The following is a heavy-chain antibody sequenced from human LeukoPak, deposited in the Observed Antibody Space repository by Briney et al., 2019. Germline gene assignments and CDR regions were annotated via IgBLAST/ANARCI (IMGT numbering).Heavy chain of an antibody. CDR1: GGSISSHY. D-gene: IGHD6-13*01. J-gene: IGHJ4*02. CDR2: IYYSGST. CDR3: ARFSSSWYRPPSFDY. Sequence: SETLSLTCTVSGGSISSHYWSWIRQPPGKGLEWIGYIYYSGSTNYNPSLKSRVTISVDTSKNQFSLKLSSVTAADTAVYYCARFSSSWYRPPSFDYWGQGTLVTVSS. V-gene: IGHV4-59*11.